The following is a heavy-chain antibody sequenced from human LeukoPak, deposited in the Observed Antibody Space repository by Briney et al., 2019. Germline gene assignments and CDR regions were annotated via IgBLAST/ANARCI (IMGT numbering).Heavy chain of an antibody. V-gene: IGHV4-4*09. J-gene: IGHJ5*02. CDR3: ARDAYCSGGSCPGAWFDP. D-gene: IGHD2-15*01. CDR2: IYRGETT. CDR1: SDSISSYY. Sequence: PSETLSLTCTVSSDSISSYYWSWIRQPPGKGLEWIGYIYRGETTNYNPSLKSRVTLSVDTSKNQFSLKLTSVTAADTAVYYCARDAYCSGGSCPGAWFDPWGQGTLVTVSS.